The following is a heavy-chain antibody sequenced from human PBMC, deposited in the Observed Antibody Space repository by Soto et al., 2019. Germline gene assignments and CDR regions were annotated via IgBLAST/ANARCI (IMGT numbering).Heavy chain of an antibody. J-gene: IGHJ6*02. CDR2: IYTSGGT. Sequence: PSETLSLTCTVSGGSISSYYWSWIRQPAGKGLEWIGRIYTSGGTNYNPSLKSRVTMSVDTSKNQFSLKLSSVTAADTAVYYCAREGANYDFWSGSYYYGMDVWGQGTTVTVSS. V-gene: IGHV4-4*07. CDR3: AREGANYDFWSGSYYYGMDV. D-gene: IGHD3-3*01. CDR1: GGSISSYY.